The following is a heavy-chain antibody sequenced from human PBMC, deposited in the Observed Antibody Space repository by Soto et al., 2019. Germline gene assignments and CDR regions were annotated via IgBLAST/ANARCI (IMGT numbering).Heavy chain of an antibody. V-gene: IGHV4-34*01. CDR2: INESGST. J-gene: IGHJ4*02. Sequence: QVQLQQWGAGLVKPSETLSLSCAVYGQSFSGHSWAWIRQPPGKGLEWIGEINESGSTYYNPSLKSRVTISTDTSKNQFSLELSSVSAADTPAYFCARGSGIVALPGELEDVNYDYWGQGTLVNVSS. CDR1: GQSFSGHS. D-gene: IGHD1-1*01. CDR3: ARGSGIVALPGELEDVNYDY.